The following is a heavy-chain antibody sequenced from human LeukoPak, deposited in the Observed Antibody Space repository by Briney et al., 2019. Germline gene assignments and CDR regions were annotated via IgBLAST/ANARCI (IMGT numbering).Heavy chain of an antibody. D-gene: IGHD6-6*01. Sequence: PGESLRLSCAASGFTFSSYEMNWVRPAPGKGREWVSYISSSGSTIFYADSVKGRFTISRDNAKNSLYLQMNSLRAEDTAVYYCARLYSSSSGLRASDYWGQGTLVTVSS. CDR2: ISSSGSTI. CDR3: ARLYSSSSGLRASDY. CDR1: GFTFSSYE. V-gene: IGHV3-48*03. J-gene: IGHJ4*02.